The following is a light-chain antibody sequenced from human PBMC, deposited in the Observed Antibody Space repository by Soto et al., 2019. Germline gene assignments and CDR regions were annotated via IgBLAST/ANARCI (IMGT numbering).Light chain of an antibody. Sequence: DIQMTHSPSSLSASVGDRVTITCRASQGIRNDLDWYQQKPGKAPKRLIYAASSLQSGVPPRYSGSGYGTDFTLTISSLQAEDVAVYYCQQYYSDVTFGQGTKVAIK. CDR2: AAS. CDR3: QQYYSDVT. V-gene: IGKV1-17*01. CDR1: QGIRND. J-gene: IGKJ1*01.